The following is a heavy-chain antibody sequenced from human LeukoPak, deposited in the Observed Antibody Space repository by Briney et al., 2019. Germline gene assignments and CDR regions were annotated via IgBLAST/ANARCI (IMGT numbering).Heavy chain of an antibody. V-gene: IGHV3-30*04. CDR1: GFMFSDHA. CDR2: IGSDGSKK. Sequence: GGSLRLSCVASGFMFSDHAFHWVRQSPDKGLEWVALIGSDGSKKCYADSVQGRFTVSRENSKNTLFLQMNTLRADDTAVYFCARQMTSTRLFDSWGQGTLVTVSS. D-gene: IGHD5/OR15-5a*01. CDR3: ARQMTSTRLFDS. J-gene: IGHJ4*02.